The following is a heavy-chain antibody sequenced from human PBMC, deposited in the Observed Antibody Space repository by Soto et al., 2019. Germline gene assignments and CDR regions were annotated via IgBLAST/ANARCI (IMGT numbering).Heavy chain of an antibody. D-gene: IGHD1-1*01. V-gene: IGHV3-30-3*01. J-gene: IGHJ6*02. CDR1: GFTFSSYA. CDR3: ARDRLRYNWNDFPYYYYGMDV. Sequence: QVQLVESGGGVVQPGRSLRLSCAASGFTFSSYAMRWVRQAPGKGLEWVAVISYDGSNKYYADSVKGRFTISRDNSKNTLYLQMNSLRAEDTAVYYCARDRLRYNWNDFPYYYYGMDVWGQGTTVTVSS. CDR2: ISYDGSNK.